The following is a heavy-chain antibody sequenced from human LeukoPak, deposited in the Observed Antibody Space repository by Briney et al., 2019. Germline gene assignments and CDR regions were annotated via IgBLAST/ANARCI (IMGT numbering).Heavy chain of an antibody. V-gene: IGHV3-30*18. D-gene: IGHD3-10*01. Sequence: GRSLRLSCAASGFTFSSYGMHWVRQAPGKGLEWVAVISYDGSNKYYADSVKGRFTISRDNSKNMLYLQMNSLRAEDTAVYYCAKDYYAVLGPRYGMDVWGQGTTVTVSS. CDR1: GFTFSSYG. CDR2: ISYDGSNK. CDR3: AKDYYAVLGPRYGMDV. J-gene: IGHJ6*02.